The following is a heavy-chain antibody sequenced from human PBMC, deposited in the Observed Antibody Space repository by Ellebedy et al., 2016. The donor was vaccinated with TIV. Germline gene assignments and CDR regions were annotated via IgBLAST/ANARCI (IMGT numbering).Heavy chain of an antibody. CDR2: IWYDGSNK. Sequence: GESLKISCAASGFTFSSYGMHWVRQAPGKGLEWVAVIWYDGSNKYYADSVKGRFTISRDNSKNTLYLQMNSLRAEDTAVYYCARDGLRYSYGVWWFDPWGQGTLVTVSS. D-gene: IGHD5-18*01. CDR1: GFTFSSYG. J-gene: IGHJ5*02. CDR3: ARDGLRYSYGVWWFDP. V-gene: IGHV3-33*01.